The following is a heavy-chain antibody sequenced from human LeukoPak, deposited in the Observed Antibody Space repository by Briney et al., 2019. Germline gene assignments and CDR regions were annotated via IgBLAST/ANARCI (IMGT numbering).Heavy chain of an antibody. J-gene: IGHJ4*02. Sequence: GGSLRLSCAASGFNFGSYSMTWVRQAPGKGLEWVSVISADSATTFYADSVKGRFTISRDNSKNTLYLQMDSLRAEDTAVYYCAKDRSGMGYYFDFWGQGTLVTVSS. D-gene: IGHD1-26*01. CDR1: GFNFGSYS. V-gene: IGHV3-23*01. CDR3: AKDRSGMGYYFDF. CDR2: ISADSATT.